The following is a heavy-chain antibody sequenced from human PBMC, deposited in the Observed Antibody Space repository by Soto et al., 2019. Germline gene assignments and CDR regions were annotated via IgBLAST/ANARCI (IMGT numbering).Heavy chain of an antibody. D-gene: IGHD6-6*01. J-gene: IGHJ4*02. Sequence: GGSLRLSCAASGFTFSSYGMHWVRQAPGKGLEWVAVIWYDGSNKYYADSVKGRFTISRDNSKNTLYLQMNSLRAEDTAVYYCAREMSIATQLDYWGQGTLVTVSS. CDR1: GFTFSSYG. V-gene: IGHV3-33*01. CDR3: AREMSIATQLDY. CDR2: IWYDGSNK.